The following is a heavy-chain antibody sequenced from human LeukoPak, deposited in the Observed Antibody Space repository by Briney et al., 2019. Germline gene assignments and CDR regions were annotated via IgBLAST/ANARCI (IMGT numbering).Heavy chain of an antibody. D-gene: IGHD2-21*02. CDR3: ARGVFVVTAPRGFDP. CDR1: GGSISSGGYY. V-gene: IGHV4-31*03. Sequence: SETLSLTCTVSGGSISSGGYYWSWIRQSPGKGLEWIGYIYYSGSTYYNPSLKSRVTISVDTSKNQFSLKLSSVTAADTAVYYCARGVFVVTAPRGFDPWGQGTLVTVSS. CDR2: IYYSGST. J-gene: IGHJ5*02.